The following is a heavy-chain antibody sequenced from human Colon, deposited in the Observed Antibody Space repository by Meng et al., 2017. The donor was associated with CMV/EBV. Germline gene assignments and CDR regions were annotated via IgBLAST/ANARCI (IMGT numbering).Heavy chain of an antibody. V-gene: IGHV3-23*01. CDR3: AKLNTKAGDSHLDY. CDR2: ISGSGGST. D-gene: IGHD7-27*01. Sequence: LGFTCTSYAMSWVRQAPGKGLEWVSLISGSGGSTYYADSVKGRFAISRDNSKNTLYLQMYSLRADDSAVYYCAKLNTKAGDSHLDYWGQGTLVTVSS. CDR1: GFTCTSYA. J-gene: IGHJ4*02.